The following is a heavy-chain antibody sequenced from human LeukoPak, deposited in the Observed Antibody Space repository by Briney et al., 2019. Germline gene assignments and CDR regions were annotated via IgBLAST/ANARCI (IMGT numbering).Heavy chain of an antibody. Sequence: PSETLSLTCAVYGESLSGHHWTFIRQPPGKGLEWIGEINHSGTTYYNPSLKSRVTISVDTSKNQFSLTLNSVTAAETAFEYCAKGARSSRYNWNGLINWFDPWGQGTLVTVSS. CDR3: AKGARSSRYNWNGLINWFDP. J-gene: IGHJ5*02. V-gene: IGHV4-34*01. CDR1: GESLSGHH. D-gene: IGHD1-20*01. CDR2: INHSGTT.